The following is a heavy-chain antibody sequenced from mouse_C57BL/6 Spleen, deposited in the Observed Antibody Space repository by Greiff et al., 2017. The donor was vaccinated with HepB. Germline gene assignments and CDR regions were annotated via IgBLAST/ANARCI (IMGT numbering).Heavy chain of an antibody. CDR3: VITTVVATGGNYFDY. J-gene: IGHJ2*01. CDR1: GYTFTGYW. Sequence: QVQLQQSGAELMKPGASVKLSCKATGYTFTGYWIEWVKQRPGHGLEWIGEILPGSGSTNYNEKFKGKATFTADTSSNTAYMQLSSLTTEDSAIYYCVITTVVATGGNYFDYWGQGTTLTVSS. CDR2: ILPGSGST. D-gene: IGHD1-1*01. V-gene: IGHV1-9*01.